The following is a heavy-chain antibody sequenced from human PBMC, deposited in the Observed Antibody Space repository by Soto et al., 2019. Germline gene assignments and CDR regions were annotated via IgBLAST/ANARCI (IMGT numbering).Heavy chain of an antibody. Sequence: PGQPLKIACRTSGYRFTSDWMPWVRQMHGKGLEWMGIIFPSDSDTRYSPSFQGQVTISADRSTSTVFLQWASLKASDTAVYFCARKDKSGYFNWFDPWGQGTLVTVSS. V-gene: IGHV5-51*01. CDR2: IFPSDSDT. D-gene: IGHD3-22*01. CDR1: GYRFTSDW. CDR3: ARKDKSGYFNWFDP. J-gene: IGHJ5*02.